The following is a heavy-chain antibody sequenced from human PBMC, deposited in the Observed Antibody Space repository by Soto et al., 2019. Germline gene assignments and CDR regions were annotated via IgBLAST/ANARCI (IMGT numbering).Heavy chain of an antibody. CDR1: GFSLSNSGVG. Sequence: QITLKESGPTVVKPTQTVTLTCTFSGFSLSNSGVGVGWIRHPPGKALEWLALIYWDDDKRYSPSLKSRLTITKHTSIKQVVLTITNMDPVETATYYCAHGTAKFDPWGQGTLVTVSS. D-gene: IGHD5-18*01. CDR3: AHGTAKFDP. V-gene: IGHV2-5*02. CDR2: IYWDDDK. J-gene: IGHJ5*02.